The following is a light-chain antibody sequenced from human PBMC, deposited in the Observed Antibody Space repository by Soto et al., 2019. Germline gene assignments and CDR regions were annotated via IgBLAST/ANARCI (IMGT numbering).Light chain of an antibody. CDR2: DAS. V-gene: IGKV1-5*01. J-gene: IGKJ1*01. Sequence: DIQRTQSPSSLSASVGDRVTIACRSSQGISNYLAWYQQKPGKAPKLLTYDASSLESGVPSRFSGSGSGTEFTLTISSLQPDDFATYYCQQYNSYWTFGQGTKVDIK. CDR1: QGISNY. CDR3: QQYNSYWT.